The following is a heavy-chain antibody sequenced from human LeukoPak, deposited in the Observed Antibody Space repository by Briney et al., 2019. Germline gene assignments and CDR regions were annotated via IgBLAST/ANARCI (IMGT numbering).Heavy chain of an antibody. J-gene: IGHJ4*02. Sequence: SQTLSLTCTVSGGSISSYYWSWIRQPPGKGLEWIGYIYYSGSTNYNPSLKSRVTISVDTSKNQFSLKLSSVTAADTAVYYCARDYYDSSGYYSFDYWGQGTLVTVSS. D-gene: IGHD3-22*01. CDR1: GGSISSYY. CDR3: ARDYYDSSGYYSFDY. CDR2: IYYSGST. V-gene: IGHV4-59*01.